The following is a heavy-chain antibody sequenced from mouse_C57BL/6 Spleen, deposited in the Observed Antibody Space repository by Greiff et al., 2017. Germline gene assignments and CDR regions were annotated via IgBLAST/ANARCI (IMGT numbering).Heavy chain of an antibody. Sequence: EVMLVESGGGLVKPGGSLKLSCAASGFTFRSYTMSWVRQTPEKRLEWVATISGGGGNTYYPDSVKGRFTISRDNAKNTLYLQMRSLRSEDTALYYCARHEWLHGFDYWGQGTTLTVSS. J-gene: IGHJ2*01. CDR1: GFTFRSYT. D-gene: IGHD1-2*01. CDR2: ISGGGGNT. CDR3: ARHEWLHGFDY. V-gene: IGHV5-9*01.